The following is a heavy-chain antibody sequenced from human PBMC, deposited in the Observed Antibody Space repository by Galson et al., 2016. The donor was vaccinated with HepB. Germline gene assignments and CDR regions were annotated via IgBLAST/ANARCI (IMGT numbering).Heavy chain of an antibody. CDR2: IYWDDDK. J-gene: IGHJ4*02. CDR1: GFSLSTSGVG. V-gene: IGHV2-5*02. CDR3: THIYSYSYYFDF. Sequence: PALVKPTQTLTLTCTFSGFSLSTSGVGMGWIRQPPGKALEWLALIYWDDDKRYSPSLKSRLTITKDTSKNQVVLTMTNMDPVDTATYYCTHIYSYSYYFDFWGQGTPVSVSS. D-gene: IGHD3-16*02.